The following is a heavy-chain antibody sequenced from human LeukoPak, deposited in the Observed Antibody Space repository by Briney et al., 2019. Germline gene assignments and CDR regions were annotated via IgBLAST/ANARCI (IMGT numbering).Heavy chain of an antibody. V-gene: IGHV3-48*04. CDR1: GFTFSSYS. CDR3: ARDQSLSIAVAGTPYYYYGMDV. CDR2: ISSSSSTI. J-gene: IGHJ6*02. Sequence: TGGSLRLSCAASGFTFSSYSMNWVRQAPGKGLEWVSYISSSSSTIYYADSVKGRFTISRDNAKNSLYLQMNSLRAEDTAVYYCARDQSLSIAVAGTPYYYYGMDVWSQGTTVTVSS. D-gene: IGHD6-19*01.